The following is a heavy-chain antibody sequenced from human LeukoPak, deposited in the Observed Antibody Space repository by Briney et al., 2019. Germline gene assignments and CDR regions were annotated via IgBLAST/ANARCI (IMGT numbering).Heavy chain of an antibody. CDR3: ARDLGHSSGWSSYYYYYYGMDV. J-gene: IGHJ6*02. CDR2: ISAYNGNT. D-gene: IGHD6-19*01. V-gene: IGHV1-18*01. Sequence: EASVKVSCKASGYTFTSYGISWVRQAPGQGLEWMGWISAYNGNTNYAQKLQGRVTMTTDTSTSTAYMELRSLRSDDTAVYYCARDLGHSSGWSSYYYYYYGMDVWGQGTTVTVSS. CDR1: GYTFTSYG.